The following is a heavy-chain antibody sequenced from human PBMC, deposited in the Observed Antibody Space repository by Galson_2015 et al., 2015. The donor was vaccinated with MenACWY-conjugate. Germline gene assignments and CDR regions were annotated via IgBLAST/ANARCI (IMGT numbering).Heavy chain of an antibody. V-gene: IGHV3-23*01. J-gene: IGHJ4*02. CDR2: IYGSGHRDT. Sequence: SLRLSCAASGFTFYTYTMSWVRQSPGKGLEWVAGIYGSGHRDTFYADSVKGRFTISRDESNNLVYLQMTSLRVEDTAVYYCAEDRHPDGVWNFDYWGQGILVTVSS. D-gene: IGHD4-17*01. CDR1: GFTFYTYT. CDR3: AEDRHPDGVWNFDY.